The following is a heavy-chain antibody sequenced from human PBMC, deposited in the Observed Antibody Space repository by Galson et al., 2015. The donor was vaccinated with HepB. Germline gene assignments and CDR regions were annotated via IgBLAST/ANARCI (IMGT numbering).Heavy chain of an antibody. D-gene: IGHD3-3*01. V-gene: IGHV3-30*18. J-gene: IGHJ6*04. CDR1: GFTFSSYG. Sequence: SLRLSCAASGFTFSSYGMHWVRQAPGKGLEWVAVISYDGSNKYYADSVKGRFTISRDNSKNTLYLQMNSLRAEDTAVYYCAKGPPGFLEWPGLMDVWGKGTTVTVSS. CDR2: ISYDGSNK. CDR3: AKGPPGFLEWPGLMDV.